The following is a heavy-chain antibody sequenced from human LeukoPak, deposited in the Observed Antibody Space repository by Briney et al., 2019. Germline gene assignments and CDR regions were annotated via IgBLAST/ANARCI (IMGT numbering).Heavy chain of an antibody. D-gene: IGHD3-10*01. Sequence: GGSLRLSCAASGFTFSSYSMNWVRQAPGKGLEWVSSISSSSSYIYYADSVKGRFTVSRDNAKNSLYLQMNSLRAEDTAVYYCARDGGYYYGSGDFDYWGQGTLVTVSS. CDR1: GFTFSSYS. CDR3: ARDGGYYYGSGDFDY. J-gene: IGHJ4*02. V-gene: IGHV3-21*01. CDR2: ISSSSSYI.